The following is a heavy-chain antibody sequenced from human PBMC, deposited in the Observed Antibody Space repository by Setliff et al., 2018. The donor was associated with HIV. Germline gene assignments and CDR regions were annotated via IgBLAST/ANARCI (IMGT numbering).Heavy chain of an antibody. D-gene: IGHD3-22*01. V-gene: IGHV4-38-2*02. CDR3: ARDVLDLVISVYGF. CDR2: IYHTGSS. Sequence: SETLSLTCDVSGFSISSRYYWGWIRQSPGKGLEWIGNIYHTGSSYYNPSLNDRATISLDTSKNQFSLKLNSVTAADTAVYYCARDVLDLVISVYGFWGLGTLVTVSS. J-gene: IGHJ4*03. CDR1: GFSISSRYY.